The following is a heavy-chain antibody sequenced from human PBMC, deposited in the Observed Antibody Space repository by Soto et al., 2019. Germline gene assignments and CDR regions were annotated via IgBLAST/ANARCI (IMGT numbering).Heavy chain of an antibody. V-gene: IGHV4-31*03. CDR2: IYYSGST. CDR3: SVLRFLEGVDY. D-gene: IGHD3-3*01. Sequence: SETLSLTCTVSGGSISSGGYYWSWIRQHPGKGLEWIGYIYYSGSTYYNPSLKSRVTISVDTSKNQFSLKLSSVTAADTAVYYCSVLRFLEGVDYWGQGTLVTVSS. CDR1: GGSISSGGYY. J-gene: IGHJ4*02.